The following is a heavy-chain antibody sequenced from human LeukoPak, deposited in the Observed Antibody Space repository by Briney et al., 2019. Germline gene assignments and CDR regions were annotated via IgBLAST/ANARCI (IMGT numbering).Heavy chain of an antibody. V-gene: IGHV3-21*01. D-gene: IGHD2-2*02. CDR3: ARKGYCSSTSCYTGYGMDV. Sequence: GGSLRLSCAASGSTFSGYSMNWVRQAPGKGLEWVSSISSSSSYIYYADSVKGRFTISRDNAKNSLYLQMNSLRAEDTAVYYCARKGYCSSTSCYTGYGMDVWGQGTTVTVSS. CDR2: ISSSSSYI. J-gene: IGHJ6*02. CDR1: GSTFSGYS.